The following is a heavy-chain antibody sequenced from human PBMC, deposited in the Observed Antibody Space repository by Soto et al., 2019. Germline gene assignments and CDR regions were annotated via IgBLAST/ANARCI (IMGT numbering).Heavy chain of an antibody. Sequence: EVQLVESGGGVVRPGGSLRLSCAASGFTFDDYGMSWVRQAPGKGLEWVSGINWNGGSTGYADSVKGRFTISRDNAKNSLDLQMNRLRAEDTALYYCAREGDTAMVKMAYWFDYWGQGTLVTVSS. CDR3: AREGDTAMVKMAYWFDY. CDR2: INWNGGST. CDR1: GFTFDDYG. D-gene: IGHD5-18*01. V-gene: IGHV3-20*04. J-gene: IGHJ4*02.